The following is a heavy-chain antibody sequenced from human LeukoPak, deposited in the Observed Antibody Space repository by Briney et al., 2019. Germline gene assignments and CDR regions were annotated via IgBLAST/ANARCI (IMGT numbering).Heavy chain of an antibody. CDR3: AKAVVVVPAATPFDY. CDR1: GFTFSSYA. CDR2: ISGSGGAT. D-gene: IGHD2-2*01. Sequence: GGSLRLSCAASGFTFSSYAMSWVRQAPGKGLEWVSTISGSGGATYYADSVKGRFTISRDNSKITLYLQMNGLRAEDTALFYCAKAVVVVPAATPFDYWGLGTLVTDSS. V-gene: IGHV3-23*01. J-gene: IGHJ4*02.